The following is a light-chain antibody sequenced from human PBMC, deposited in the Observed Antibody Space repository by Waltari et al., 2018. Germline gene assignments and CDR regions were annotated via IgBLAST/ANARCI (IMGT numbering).Light chain of an antibody. CDR1: QGIRHH. CDR3: LQDYNYPLT. V-gene: IGKV1-6*01. CDR2: AAS. Sequence: AIPMTQSPSSLSASVRHRVTITCRASQGIRHHLGWYQQKPGKAPKLLIYAASSLQSGVPSRFSGSGSGTDFTLTISSLQPEDFATYYCLQDYNYPLTFGGGTKVEIK. J-gene: IGKJ4*01.